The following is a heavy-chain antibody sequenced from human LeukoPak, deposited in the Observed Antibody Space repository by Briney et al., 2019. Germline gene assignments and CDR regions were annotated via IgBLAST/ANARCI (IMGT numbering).Heavy chain of an antibody. D-gene: IGHD3-22*01. Sequence: SQTLSLTCAISGDSVSSNSAAWNWIRQSPSRGLEWLGRTYYRSKWYNDYAVSVKSRITISPDTSKNQFSLQLNSVTPEDTAVYYCARDVPGWTYYDNRGYHLAGAFDIWGQGTMVTVSS. CDR2: TYYRSKWYN. CDR1: GDSVSSNSAA. CDR3: ARDVPGWTYYDNRGYHLAGAFDI. V-gene: IGHV6-1*01. J-gene: IGHJ3*02.